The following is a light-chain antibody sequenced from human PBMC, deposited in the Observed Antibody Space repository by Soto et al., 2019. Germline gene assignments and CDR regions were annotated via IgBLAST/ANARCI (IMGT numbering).Light chain of an antibody. CDR1: SSDVGAYNF. Sequence: QSALTQPVSVSGSPGQSITISCTGSSSDVGAYNFVSWYQHHPGKAPKLILYEVTTHPSGVSSRFSGSKSGNTASLTISGLPADDEANYYCSSYTSSNTPYVFGTGTKLTVL. V-gene: IGLV2-14*01. J-gene: IGLJ1*01. CDR2: EVT. CDR3: SSYTSSNTPYV.